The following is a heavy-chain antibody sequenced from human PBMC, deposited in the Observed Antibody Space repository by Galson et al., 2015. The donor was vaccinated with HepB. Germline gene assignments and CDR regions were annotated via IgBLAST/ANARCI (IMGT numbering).Heavy chain of an antibody. CDR3: VRDRHSGSQELAVGAYFDY. CDR2: IYSGGIT. V-gene: IGHV3-53*01. CDR1: GFIVSNNY. Sequence: SLRLSCAASGFIVSNNYMSWVRQAPGEGLEWVSVIYSGGITHYADSVRGRFTISGDNSRNTLYLEMNSLRGEDTAVYYCVRDRHSGSQELAVGAYFDYWGQGTLVTVSS. D-gene: IGHD1-26*01. J-gene: IGHJ4*02.